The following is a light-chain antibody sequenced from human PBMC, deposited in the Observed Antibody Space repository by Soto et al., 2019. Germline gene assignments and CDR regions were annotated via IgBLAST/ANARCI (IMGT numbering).Light chain of an antibody. CDR2: KAS. V-gene: IGKV1-5*03. CDR3: QQYNSYST. CDR1: HSISSW. J-gene: IGKJ1*01. Sequence: DIQLTQSPSFLSASVGDRVTITCRASHSISSWLAWYQQKPGKAPKLLIYKASSLESGVPSRFSGSGSGTEFTLTISSLQPDDFATYYCQQYNSYSTFGQGTKVDIK.